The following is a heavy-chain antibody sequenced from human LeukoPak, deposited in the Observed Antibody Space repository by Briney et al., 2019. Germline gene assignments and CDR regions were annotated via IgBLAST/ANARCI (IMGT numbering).Heavy chain of an antibody. CDR1: GGSFSGHF. J-gene: IGHJ4*02. V-gene: IGHV4-34*01. CDR3: ARGTVMAAAGTGYYFDS. D-gene: IGHD6-13*01. CDR2: IDHSGNT. Sequence: PSETLSLTCAVYGGSFSGHFWSWIRQPPGKGLEWIGKIDHSGNTNYNPSLKSRVTISVDTSKNQVSLKLNSVTAADTAVYHCARGTVMAAAGTGYYFDSWGQATLVTVSS.